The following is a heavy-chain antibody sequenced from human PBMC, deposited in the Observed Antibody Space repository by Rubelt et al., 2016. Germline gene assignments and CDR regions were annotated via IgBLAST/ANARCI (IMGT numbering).Heavy chain of an antibody. CDR3: ARDLQFRGLLQTSRTRKGGMDV. CDR1: GFTFSSYW. Sequence: GGSLRLSCAASGFTFSSYWMHWVRQAPGKGLVWVSRINSDGSSTSYADSVKGRFTISRDNSTNTLYLQMNSLRAEDTAVYYCARDLQFRGLLQTSRTRKGGMDVWGQGTTVTVSS. J-gene: IGHJ6*02. CDR2: INSDGSST. V-gene: IGHV3-74*01. D-gene: IGHD1-26*01.